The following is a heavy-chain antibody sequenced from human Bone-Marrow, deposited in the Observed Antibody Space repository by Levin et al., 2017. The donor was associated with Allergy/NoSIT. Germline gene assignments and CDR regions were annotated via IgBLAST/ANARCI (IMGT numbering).Heavy chain of an antibody. CDR1: GFPFDDHA. CDR3: AKNYGMDV. V-gene: IGHV3-9*01. J-gene: IGHJ6*02. CDR2: ITWNSDDI. Sequence: GGSLRLSCAASGFPFDDHAMHWVRQAPGKGLEWVAGITWNSDDIGYADSVKGRFTISRDNAKKSLYLQMNSLRAEDTALYYCAKNYGMDVWGQGTTVTVSS.